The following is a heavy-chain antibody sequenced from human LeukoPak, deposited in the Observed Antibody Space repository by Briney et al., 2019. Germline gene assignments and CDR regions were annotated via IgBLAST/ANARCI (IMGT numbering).Heavy chain of an antibody. V-gene: IGHV3-23*01. Sequence: GGSLRLSCAASGFSFSSYAMSWVRQAPGKGLEWVSVISGSSTNTQYADSVRGRFTISRDNSMNTLYLQMNNLRAEDTAVYYCARTNNYAFDIWGLGTMVTVSS. CDR3: ARTNNYAFDI. CDR2: ISGSSTNT. D-gene: IGHD5-24*01. J-gene: IGHJ3*02. CDR1: GFSFSSYA.